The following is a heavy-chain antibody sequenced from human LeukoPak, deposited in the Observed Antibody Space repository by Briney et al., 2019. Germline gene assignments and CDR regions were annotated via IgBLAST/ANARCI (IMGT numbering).Heavy chain of an antibody. CDR3: ARDKDQYSGYDSGLFDY. D-gene: IGHD5-12*01. V-gene: IGHV3-7*01. CDR1: GFTFSNYW. Sequence: GGSLRLSCVASGFTFSNYWMSWVRQAPGKGLEWVANIKQDGSEKDYVDSVKGRFTISRDNAKNSLYLQMNGLRAEDTALYYCARDKDQYSGYDSGLFDYWGQGTLVTVSS. J-gene: IGHJ4*02. CDR2: IKQDGSEK.